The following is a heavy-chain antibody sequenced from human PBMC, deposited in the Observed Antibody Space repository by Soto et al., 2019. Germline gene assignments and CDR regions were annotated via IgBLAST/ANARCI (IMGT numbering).Heavy chain of an antibody. CDR1: GGSVSDYY. V-gene: IGHV4-34*01. CDR2: ISQGEGI. CDR3: GRGIDRAKVGF. D-gene: IGHD3-22*01. Sequence: SETLSLTCSVSGGSVSDYYCSWIRQPPGKGLEWIGEISQGEGIHYNPSLKGRVSISVDTSKNQFSLKLTSVTVADTAVYYCGRGIDRAKVGFWGQGTLVTVSS. J-gene: IGHJ4*02.